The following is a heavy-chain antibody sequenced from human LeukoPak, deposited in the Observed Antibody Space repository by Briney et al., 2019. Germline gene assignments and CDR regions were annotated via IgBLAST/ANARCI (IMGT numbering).Heavy chain of an antibody. J-gene: IGHJ3*02. D-gene: IGHD3-22*01. CDR2: ISGSGGST. CDR3: AKLTYYYDGSGYLGGSSLAFDI. Sequence: PGGSLRLSCAASGFTFSSYAMSWVRQAPGEGLEWVSAISGSGGSTYYADSVKGRFTISRDNSKNTLYLQMNSLRAEDTAVYYCAKLTYYYDGSGYLGGSSLAFDIWGQGTMVTVSS. CDR1: GFTFSSYA. V-gene: IGHV3-23*01.